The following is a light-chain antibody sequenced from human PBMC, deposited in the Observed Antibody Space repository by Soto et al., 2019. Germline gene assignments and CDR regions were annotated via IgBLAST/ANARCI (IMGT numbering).Light chain of an antibody. V-gene: IGLV1-44*01. J-gene: IGLJ2*01. Sequence: QSVLTQPPSASGTPGQRVTISCAGSSSNIGSNTVNWYQQLPGTAPKLLIYSNNQRPSGVPGRFSGSKSGTSASLAISGLQSEYEADYYCASWDDSLNGVVLGGGTKLTVL. CDR1: SSNIGSNT. CDR2: SNN. CDR3: ASWDDSLNGVV.